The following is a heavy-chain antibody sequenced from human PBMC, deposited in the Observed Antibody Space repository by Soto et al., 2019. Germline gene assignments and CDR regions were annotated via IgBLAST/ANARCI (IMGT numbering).Heavy chain of an antibody. CDR3: ARDRGGSGWSYFDY. V-gene: IGHV1-2*04. CDR1: GYTFTGYY. Sequence: ASVKVSCKASGYTFTGYYMHWVRQAPGQGLEWMGWSNPNRGGTNYAQKFQGWVTMTRDTSISTAYMELSRLRSDDTAVYYCARDRGGSGWSYFDYWGQGTLVTVSS. J-gene: IGHJ4*02. CDR2: SNPNRGGT. D-gene: IGHD6-19*01.